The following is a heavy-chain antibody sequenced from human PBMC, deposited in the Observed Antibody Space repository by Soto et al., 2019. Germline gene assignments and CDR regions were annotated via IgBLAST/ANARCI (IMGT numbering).Heavy chain of an antibody. Sequence: QVPLVQSGAEVKHPGASVKVSCKASGYTFITYGISWVRQAPGQGLEWMGWINTDNGDTKYAQNMQGRVTITTDTSTSTVHMELRSRRLDDSAVYYCAREYCDTVRFYSGDYWGQGTLVTVSS. J-gene: IGHJ4*02. CDR2: INTDNGDT. CDR1: GYTFITYG. D-gene: IGHD2-21*01. V-gene: IGHV1-18*01. CDR3: AREYCDTVRFYSGDY.